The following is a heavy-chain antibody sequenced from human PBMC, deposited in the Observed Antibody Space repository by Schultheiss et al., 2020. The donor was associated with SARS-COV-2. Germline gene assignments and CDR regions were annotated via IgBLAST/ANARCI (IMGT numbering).Heavy chain of an antibody. CDR3: AKGVLGYCSSTSCYTPSSPYRGRGYYFDY. J-gene: IGHJ4*02. D-gene: IGHD2-2*02. CDR1: GFTFADST. Sequence: GGSLRLSCAASGFTFADSTMQWVRQAPGKGLEWVSLISWDGGSTYYADSVKGRFTISRDNSKNTLYLQMNSLRAEDTAVYYCAKGVLGYCSSTSCYTPSSPYRGRGYYFDYWGQGTLVTVSS. CDR2: ISWDGGST. V-gene: IGHV3-43*01.